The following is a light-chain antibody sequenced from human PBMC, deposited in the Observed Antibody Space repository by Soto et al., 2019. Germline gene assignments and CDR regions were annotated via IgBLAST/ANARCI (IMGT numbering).Light chain of an antibody. CDR1: GSDVGGCTY. V-gene: IGLV2-14*03. CDR3: SSYTASSTLEV. J-gene: IGLJ1*01. CDR2: DVS. Sequence: QSALTQPASVSGSPGQSITISCTGVGSDVGGCTYVSWYQQSSGKAPKLMIYDVSYRPSGVSNRFSGSKSGNTASLTISGLQAEDEADYYCSSYTASSTLEVFGTGTKVTVL.